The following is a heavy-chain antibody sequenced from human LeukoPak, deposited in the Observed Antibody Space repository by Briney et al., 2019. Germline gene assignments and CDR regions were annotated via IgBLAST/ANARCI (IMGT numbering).Heavy chain of an antibody. J-gene: IGHJ4*02. CDR2: IRSKAYRGTT. CDR1: GFTFSSYW. V-gene: IGHV3-49*04. CDR3: IGTYYYDSSGYYFDY. D-gene: IGHD3-22*01. Sequence: GGSLRLSCAASGFTFSSYWMSWVRQAPGKGLEWVGFIRSKAYRGTTEYAASVKGRFTISRDDSKSIAYLQMNSLKTEDTAVYYCIGTYYYDSSGYYFDYWGQGTLVTVSS.